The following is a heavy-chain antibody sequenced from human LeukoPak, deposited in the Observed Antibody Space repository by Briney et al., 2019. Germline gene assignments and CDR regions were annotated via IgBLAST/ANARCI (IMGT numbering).Heavy chain of an antibody. CDR3: ARTQPQLRYFDWLLDWFDP. Sequence: SETLSLTCTVSGGSISSSSYYWGWIRQPPGRGLEWIGSIYYSGSTYYNPSLKSRVTISVDTSKNQFSLKLSPVTAADTAVYYCARTQPQLRYFDWLLDWFDPWGQGTLVTVSS. V-gene: IGHV4-39*07. CDR1: GGSISSSSYY. J-gene: IGHJ5*02. CDR2: IYYSGST. D-gene: IGHD3-9*01.